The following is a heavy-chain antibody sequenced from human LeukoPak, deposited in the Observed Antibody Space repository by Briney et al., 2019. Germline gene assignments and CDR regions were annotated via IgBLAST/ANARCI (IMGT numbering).Heavy chain of an antibody. Sequence: PSETLSLTCTVSGYSISSGYYWGWIRQPPGKGLEWIANIYHSGSTYYNPSLQSRVTMSVDTSKNQFSLKLSSVTAADTAVYYCARHWNLLYYFDYWGHGTLVTVSS. V-gene: IGHV4-38-2*02. CDR3: ARHWNLLYYFDY. CDR1: GYSISSGYY. D-gene: IGHD1-1*01. CDR2: IYHSGST. J-gene: IGHJ4*01.